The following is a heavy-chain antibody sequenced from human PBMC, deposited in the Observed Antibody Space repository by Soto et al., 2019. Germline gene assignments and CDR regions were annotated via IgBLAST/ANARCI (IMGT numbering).Heavy chain of an antibody. J-gene: IGHJ5*02. CDR3: ARVGTFFFVSGSYSNLGGFSP. D-gene: IGHD3-10*01. CDR2: IYPGDSDT. Sequence: PGESLKISCKGSGYSFTSYWIGWVRQMPGKGLEWMGIIYPGDSDTRYSPSFQGQVTISADKSISTAYLQWSSLKASDTAMYYCARVGTFFFVSGSYSNLGGFSPRARGTLVPVSA. V-gene: IGHV5-51*01. CDR1: GYSFTSYW.